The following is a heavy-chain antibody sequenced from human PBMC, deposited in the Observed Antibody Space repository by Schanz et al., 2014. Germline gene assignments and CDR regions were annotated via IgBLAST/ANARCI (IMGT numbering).Heavy chain of an antibody. CDR2: INPSGGST. V-gene: IGHV1-46*03. Sequence: QVQLVQSGAEVKKPGASVKVSCKASAYTFTSYSIHCMRQAPGQGLEWMGMINPSGGSTTYAQKFQGRVTMTRDTSTSTVYMELSSLRSEDTAVYYCARDGVDAAAGGNYWGQGTLXTVSS. CDR1: AYTFTSYS. D-gene: IGHD6-13*01. J-gene: IGHJ4*02. CDR3: ARDGVDAAAGGNY.